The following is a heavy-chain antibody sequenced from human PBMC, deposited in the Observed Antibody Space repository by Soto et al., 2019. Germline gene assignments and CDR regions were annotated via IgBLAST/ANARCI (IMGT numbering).Heavy chain of an antibody. CDR3: ARGSWSN. Sequence: GGSLRLSCAASGFGFSNSDMSWVRQAPGKGLEWVSYISGATGATYYGDSVKGRFTISRDNARNSLYLQMNSLRAEDTAVYYCARGSWSNWGQGTLVTVSS. D-gene: IGHD3-10*01. J-gene: IGHJ4*02. V-gene: IGHV3-48*01. CDR2: ISGATGAT. CDR1: GFGFSNSD.